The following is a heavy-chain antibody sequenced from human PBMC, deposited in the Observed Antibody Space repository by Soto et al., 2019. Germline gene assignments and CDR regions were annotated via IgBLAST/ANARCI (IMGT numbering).Heavy chain of an antibody. CDR1: GFTFSSYG. V-gene: IGHV3-30*18. Sequence: QVQLVESGGGVVQPGRSLRLSCAASGFTFSSYGMHWVRQAPGKGLEWVAVISYDGSNKYYADSVKGRFTISRDNSKNTLYLQMNSLRAEDTAVYYCAKAGVTTTSYGMDVWGQGTTVTVSS. D-gene: IGHD3-3*01. J-gene: IGHJ6*02. CDR2: ISYDGSNK. CDR3: AKAGVTTTSYGMDV.